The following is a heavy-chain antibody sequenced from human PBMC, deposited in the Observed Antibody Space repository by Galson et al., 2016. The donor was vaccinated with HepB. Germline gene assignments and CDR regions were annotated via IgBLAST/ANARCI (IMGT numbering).Heavy chain of an antibody. CDR1: GGSISSSNYY. CDR3: ASLYDPSGYYPNYFDY. CDR2: MYYGGST. D-gene: IGHD3-22*01. V-gene: IGHV4-39*01. J-gene: IGHJ4*02. Sequence: ETLSLTCTVSGGSISSSNYYWGWIRQAPGKGLEWIGRMYYGGSTSYNPSLKSRVTISVDTSKTQFSLKLSSVTAADTAVYYCASLYDPSGYYPNYFDYWGQGALVTVSS.